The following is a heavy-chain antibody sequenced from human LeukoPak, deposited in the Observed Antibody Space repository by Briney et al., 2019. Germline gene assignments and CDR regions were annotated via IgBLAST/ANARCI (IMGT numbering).Heavy chain of an antibody. Sequence: GGSLRPSCAASGFTFSSYAMSWVRQAPGKGLEWVSAISGSGGSTYYADSVKGRFTISRDNSKNTLYLQMNSLRAEDTAVYYCAKDQAGWFGEFREFDYWGQGTLVTVSS. J-gene: IGHJ4*02. V-gene: IGHV3-23*01. CDR1: GFTFSSYA. CDR2: ISGSGGST. CDR3: AKDQAGWFGEFREFDY. D-gene: IGHD3-10*01.